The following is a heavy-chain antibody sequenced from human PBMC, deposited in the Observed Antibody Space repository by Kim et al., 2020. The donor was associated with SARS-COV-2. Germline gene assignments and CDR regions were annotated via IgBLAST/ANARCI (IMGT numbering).Heavy chain of an antibody. D-gene: IGHD6-13*01. J-gene: IGHJ6*02. CDR3: ARGGKQQLVLLYSYYYYGMDV. V-gene: IGHV3-48*03. CDR1: GFTFSSYE. Sequence: GGSLRLSCAASGFTFSSYEMNWVRQAPGKGLEWVSYIRSSGSTIYYADSVKGRFTISRDNDKNSLYLQMNSQRAEDTAVYYCARGGKQQLVLLYSYYYYGMDVWGPGTTVTVSS. CDR2: IRSSGSTI.